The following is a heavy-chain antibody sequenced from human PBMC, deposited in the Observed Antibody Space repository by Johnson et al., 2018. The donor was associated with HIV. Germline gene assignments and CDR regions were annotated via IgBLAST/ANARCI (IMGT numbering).Heavy chain of an antibody. D-gene: IGHD5-12*01. Sequence: QVQLVESGGGLVKPGGSLRLSCAASGFTFSDSYMTWIRQAPGKGLEWVSYISSSGGTIYYADSVRGRFTISRNNAKNSLYLQMNSLRAEDTAVYYCAKDDGYSGYGYDAFDIWGQGTMVTVSS. CDR3: AKDDGYSGYGYDAFDI. V-gene: IGHV3-11*04. J-gene: IGHJ3*02. CDR1: GFTFSDSY. CDR2: ISSSGGTI.